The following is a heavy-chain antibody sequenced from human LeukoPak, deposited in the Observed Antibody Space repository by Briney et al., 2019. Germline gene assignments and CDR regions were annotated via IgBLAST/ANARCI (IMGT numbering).Heavy chain of an antibody. CDR3: ARDPITIFGVVYSN. D-gene: IGHD3-3*01. CDR2: INPNSGGT. V-gene: IGHV1-2*02. J-gene: IGHJ4*02. Sequence: GASVKVSCKASGYTFTGYYMHWVRQAPGQGLEWMGWINPNSGGTNYAQRFQGRVTMTRDTSISTAYMELSRLRSDDTAVYHCARDPITIFGVVYSNWGQGTLVTVSS. CDR1: GYTFTGYY.